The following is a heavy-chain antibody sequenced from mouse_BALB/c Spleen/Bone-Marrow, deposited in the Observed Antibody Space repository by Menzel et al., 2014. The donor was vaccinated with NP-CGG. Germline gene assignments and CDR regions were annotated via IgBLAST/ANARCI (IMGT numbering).Heavy chain of an antibody. CDR2: FHPYDDET. J-gene: IGHJ2*01. CDR3: GRGAYGLFDY. CDR1: GYPFTTYP. V-gene: IGHV1-47*01. Sequence: VKLVGSGAALVRPGASVKMSCKAFGYPFTTYPIEWMRQNHGKSLEWIGNFHPYDDETKYNEQFKGKANLTVDKSSTTVYLELSRLTSDDSAIYYCGRGAYGLFDYWGQGTTLTVSS. D-gene: IGHD6-5*01.